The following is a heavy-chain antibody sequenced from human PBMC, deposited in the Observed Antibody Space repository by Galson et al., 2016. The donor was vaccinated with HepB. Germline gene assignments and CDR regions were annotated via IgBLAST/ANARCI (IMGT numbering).Heavy chain of an antibody. V-gene: IGHV3-33*01. D-gene: IGHD3-9*01. CDR3: ARGRYDILTLAN. CDR2: TWYDGSNK. CDR1: GFTFSSYG. Sequence: ALRLPCAASGFTFSSYGMHGVRQAPGKGLEWVAVTWYDGSNKYHADSVKGRFTISRDNSKHTLYLQMNSLRAEDTAVYYCARGRYDILTLANWGQGTLVTVSS. J-gene: IGHJ4*02.